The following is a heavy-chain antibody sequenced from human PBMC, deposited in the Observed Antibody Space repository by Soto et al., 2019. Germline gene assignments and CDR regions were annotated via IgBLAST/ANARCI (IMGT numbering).Heavy chain of an antibody. Sequence: ASVKVSCKASGYTFTSYAMHWVRQAPGQRLEWMGWINAGNGNTKYSQKLQGRVTITRDTSASTAYMELSSLRSEDTAVYYCARDQQWLVRGQMYYYCGMDVWGQGTTVTVSS. V-gene: IGHV1-3*01. CDR2: INAGNGNT. CDR3: ARDQQWLVRGQMYYYCGMDV. D-gene: IGHD6-19*01. J-gene: IGHJ6*02. CDR1: GYTFTSYA.